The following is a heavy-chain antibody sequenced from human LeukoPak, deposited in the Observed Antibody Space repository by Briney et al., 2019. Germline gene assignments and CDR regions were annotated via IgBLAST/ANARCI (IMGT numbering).Heavy chain of an antibody. CDR3: AKDAAAGVIDY. D-gene: IGHD6-13*01. J-gene: IGHJ4*02. Sequence: GGSLRLSCAASGFTFSSYGMHWVRQAPGKGLGWVAFIRYDGSNEYYADSVKCRFTISRDNSKNTLYLQTNSLRAEDTAVYYCAKDAAAGVIDYWGQGTLVTVSS. CDR2: IRYDGSNE. V-gene: IGHV3-30*02. CDR1: GFTFSSYG.